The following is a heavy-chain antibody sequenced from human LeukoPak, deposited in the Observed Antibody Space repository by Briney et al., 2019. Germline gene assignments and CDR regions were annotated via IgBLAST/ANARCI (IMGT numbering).Heavy chain of an antibody. D-gene: IGHD6-6*01. CDR2: IKQDGSEK. CDR1: GFTFSNYW. CDR3: ARTRRYSTSLNYYYDMDV. V-gene: IGHV3-7*01. Sequence: GGSLRLSCAASGFTFSNYWMSWVRQAPGKGLEWVANIKQDGSEKYYVDSVKGRFTISRDNTKNSLYFQMSSLRAEDTAVYYCARTRRYSTSLNYYYDMDVWGQGTTVTVSS. J-gene: IGHJ6*02.